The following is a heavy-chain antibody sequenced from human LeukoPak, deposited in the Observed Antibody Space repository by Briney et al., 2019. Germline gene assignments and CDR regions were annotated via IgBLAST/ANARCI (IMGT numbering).Heavy chain of an antibody. J-gene: IGHJ4*01. CDR3: AKARGYSRYYFDY. CDR1: RFTFDDYA. Sequence: GGSLSLSCAASRFTFDDYAMHWGRQAPGEGLEWVSGISWSSCSIGYADYVKRRFTISRGSAENSLYLQRICLRAEDTAFYYCAKARGYSRYYFDYSGHRTLVTVSS. V-gene: IGHV3-9*01. CDR2: ISWSSCSI. D-gene: IGHD3-22*01.